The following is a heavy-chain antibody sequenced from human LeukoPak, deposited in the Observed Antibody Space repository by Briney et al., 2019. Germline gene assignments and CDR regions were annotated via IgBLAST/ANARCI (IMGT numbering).Heavy chain of an antibody. CDR2: INHSGIS. J-gene: IGHJ4*02. Sequence: SETLSLTCAVYGGSFSGYYYWSWIRQPPGKGLEWIGEINHSGISNYNPSLESRVTISVDTSKNQFSLRLTSVTAADTAIYYCVKNGYYSADYWGQGILVTVSS. CDR1: GGSFSGYYY. D-gene: IGHD3-22*01. V-gene: IGHV4-34*01. CDR3: VKNGYYSADY.